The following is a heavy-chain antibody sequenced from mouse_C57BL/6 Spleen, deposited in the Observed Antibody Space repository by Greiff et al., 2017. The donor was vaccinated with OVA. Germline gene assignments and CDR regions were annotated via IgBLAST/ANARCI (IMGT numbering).Heavy chain of an antibody. CDR3: ARGDGGFAY. CDR1: GYTFTSYG. D-gene: IGHD3-3*01. CDR2: IYPRSGNT. J-gene: IGHJ3*01. V-gene: IGHV1-81*01. Sequence: VQLQQSGAELARPGASVKLSCKASGYTFTSYGISWVKQRTGQGLEWIGEIYPRSGNTYYNEKFKGKATLTADKSSSTAYMELRSLTSEDSAVYFCARGDGGFAYWGQGTLVTVS.